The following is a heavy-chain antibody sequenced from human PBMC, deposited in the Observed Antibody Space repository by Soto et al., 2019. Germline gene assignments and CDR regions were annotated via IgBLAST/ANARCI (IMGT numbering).Heavy chain of an antibody. Sequence: SETLSLTCTVSGGSISSYYWSWIRQPPGKGLEWIGYIYYSGSTNYNPSLKSRATISVDTSKSQFSLKLSSVTAADTAVYYCARDRVAGTIPWFDPWGQGTLVTVSS. J-gene: IGHJ5*02. CDR2: IYYSGST. V-gene: IGHV4-59*01. D-gene: IGHD6-19*01. CDR3: ARDRVAGTIPWFDP. CDR1: GGSISSYY.